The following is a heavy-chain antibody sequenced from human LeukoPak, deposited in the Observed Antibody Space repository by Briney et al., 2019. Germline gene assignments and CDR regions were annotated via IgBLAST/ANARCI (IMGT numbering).Heavy chain of an antibody. V-gene: IGHV3-66*01. CDR2: IYSGGST. Sequence: GGSLRLSCAASGFTVSSNYMSWVRQAPGKGLEWVSVIYSGGSTYYADSVKGRFTISRDNAKNSLYLQMNSLRAEDTAVYYCAKDRGSITMIVVVDYWGQGTLVTVSS. CDR1: GFTVSSNY. D-gene: IGHD3-22*01. CDR3: AKDRGSITMIVVVDY. J-gene: IGHJ4*02.